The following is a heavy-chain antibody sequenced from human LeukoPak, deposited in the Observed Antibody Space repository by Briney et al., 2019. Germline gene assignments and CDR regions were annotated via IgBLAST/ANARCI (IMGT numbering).Heavy chain of an antibody. CDR2: ISSSSSYI. V-gene: IGHV3-21*01. J-gene: IGHJ4*02. CDR1: GXXFXSYS. Sequence: LXXXXXXSGXXFXSYSMNWVRQAPGKGLEWVSSISSSSSYIYYADSVKGRFTISRDNAKNSLYLQMNSLRAEDTAVYYCASVGSSSSPFDYWGQGTLVTVSS. D-gene: IGHD6-6*01. CDR3: ASVGSSSSPFDY.